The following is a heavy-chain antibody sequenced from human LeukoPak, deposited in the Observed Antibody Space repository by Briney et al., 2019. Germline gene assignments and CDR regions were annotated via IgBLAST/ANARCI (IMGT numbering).Heavy chain of an antibody. V-gene: IGHV3-11*01. CDR3: ATDGAGFDS. Sequence: PGGSLRLSCAASGFTFNDYYMSWVRQAPGKGLEWLSYINIGGTNTHYADSVKGRFTISRDNAKKSLYLEMNSLRAEDTAVYYCATDGAGFDSWGQGVQLSVCS. CDR2: INIGGTNT. J-gene: IGHJ5*02. CDR1: GFTFNDYY.